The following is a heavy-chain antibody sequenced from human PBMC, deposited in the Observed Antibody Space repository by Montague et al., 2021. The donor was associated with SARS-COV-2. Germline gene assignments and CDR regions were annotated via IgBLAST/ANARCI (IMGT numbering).Heavy chain of an antibody. Sequence: SLRLSCAASGLTFSNYDMNWVRQAPGKGPEWISYIGTSAYTTSYAGSVKGRFTISRDNGKNSLFLQMNSLRVEDTAVYYCTRDYRSIVGDGLEIWGQGTKVTVSS. CDR1: GLTFSNYD. D-gene: IGHD3-16*02. CDR3: TRDYRSIVGDGLEI. CDR2: IGTSAYTT. J-gene: IGHJ3*02. V-gene: IGHV3-48*03.